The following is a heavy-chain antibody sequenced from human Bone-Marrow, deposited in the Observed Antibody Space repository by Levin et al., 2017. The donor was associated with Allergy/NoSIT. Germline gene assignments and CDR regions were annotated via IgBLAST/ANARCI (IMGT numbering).Heavy chain of an antibody. V-gene: IGHV3-48*03. CDR3: AREEKDIVLTDYYDYMDV. Sequence: GGSLRLSCAASGFTFSSYEMNWVRQAPGKGLEWVSYISSSGSTIYYADSVKGRFTISRDNAKNSLYLQMNSLRAEDTAVYYCAREEKDIVLTDYYDYMDVWGKGTTVTVSS. CDR2: ISSSGSTI. J-gene: IGHJ6*03. CDR1: GFTFSSYE. D-gene: IGHD2-8*02.